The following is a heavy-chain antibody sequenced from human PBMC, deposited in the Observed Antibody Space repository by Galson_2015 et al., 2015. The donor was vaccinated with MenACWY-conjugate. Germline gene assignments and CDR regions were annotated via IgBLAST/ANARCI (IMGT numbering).Heavy chain of an antibody. CDR1: GFTFGDYA. D-gene: IGHD3-10*01. CDR2: IRSKAYGGTT. V-gene: IGHV3-49*03. CDR3: TRATYYYGSGSYPYNWFDP. J-gene: IGHJ5*02. Sequence: SLRLSCAASGFTFGDYAMSWFRQAPGKGLEWVGFIRSKAYGGTTEYAASVKGRFTISRDDSKSIAYLQMNSLKTEDTAVYYCTRATYYYGSGSYPYNWFDPWGQGTLVTVSS.